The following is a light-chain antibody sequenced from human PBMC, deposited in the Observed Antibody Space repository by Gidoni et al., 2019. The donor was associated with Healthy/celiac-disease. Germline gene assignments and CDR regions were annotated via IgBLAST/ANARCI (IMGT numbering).Light chain of an antibody. CDR2: GAS. CDR3: QQYNNWPPLT. CDR1: QSVSSN. Sequence: DIVLTQSPATLSLSPVERATLSCSASQSVSSNLAWYQQKTGQAPRLLIYGASTRATGIPARFSGSGSGTELTLTISSLQSEDFAVYYCQQYNNWPPLTFGPGTKVEIK. J-gene: IGKJ3*01. V-gene: IGKV3-15*01.